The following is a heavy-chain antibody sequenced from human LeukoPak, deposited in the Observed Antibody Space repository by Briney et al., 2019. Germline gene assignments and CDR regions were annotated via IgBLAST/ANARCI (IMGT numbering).Heavy chain of an antibody. V-gene: IGHV4-59*01. J-gene: IGHJ5*02. CDR2: IYNSGGT. CDR1: GGSFSGYY. Sequence: SETLSLTCAVYGGSFSGYYWSWIRQPPEKGLEWIGNIYNSGGTNYNPSLKSRVTTSVDTSKNQFSLKLTSVTAADTAVYYCARYRGNSNGGFAPCGQGTLVTVSS. CDR3: ARYRGNSNGGFAP. D-gene: IGHD4-23*01.